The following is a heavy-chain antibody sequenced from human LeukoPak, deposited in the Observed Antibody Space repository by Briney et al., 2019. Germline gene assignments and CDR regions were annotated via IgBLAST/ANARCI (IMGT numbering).Heavy chain of an antibody. D-gene: IGHD5-18*01. CDR3: ATRHEYSYPY. V-gene: IGHV3-64*02. CDR2: IGGNGDTS. Sequence: PGGSLRLSCVASGFTFYNYAMHWVRQAPGKGLEYASAIGGNGDTSYYADSVKGRFTISRDNSKNTVYLQLDSLRTEDMAVYYCATRHEYSYPYWGQGTLVTVSS. J-gene: IGHJ4*02. CDR1: GFTFYNYA.